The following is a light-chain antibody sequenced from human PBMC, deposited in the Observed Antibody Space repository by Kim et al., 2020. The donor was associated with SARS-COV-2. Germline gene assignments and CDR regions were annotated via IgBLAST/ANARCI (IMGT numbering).Light chain of an antibody. Sequence: GQSLPISCTGTSGDVGGYNYVSWYQQHPGKVPQLLIYDVGNRPSGVSNRFSGSKSGNRASLTISGLQAEDEADYYCSSYTSSRTVVFGGGTQLTVL. J-gene: IGLJ2*01. CDR3: SSYTSSRTVV. CDR2: DVG. V-gene: IGLV2-14*03. CDR1: SGDVGGYNY.